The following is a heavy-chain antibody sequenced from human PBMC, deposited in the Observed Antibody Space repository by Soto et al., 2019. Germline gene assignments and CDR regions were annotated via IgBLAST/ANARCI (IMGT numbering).Heavy chain of an antibody. CDR3: AKSLDTIFGVGFPGYYYYGMDV. D-gene: IGHD3-3*01. Sequence: TGGSLRLSCAASGFTFSSYAMSWVRQAPGKGLEWVSAISGSGGSTYYADSVKGRFTISRDNSKNTLYLQMNSLRAEDTAVYYCAKSLDTIFGVGFPGYYYYGMDVWGQGTTVTVSS. V-gene: IGHV3-23*01. CDR1: GFTFSSYA. CDR2: ISGSGGST. J-gene: IGHJ6*02.